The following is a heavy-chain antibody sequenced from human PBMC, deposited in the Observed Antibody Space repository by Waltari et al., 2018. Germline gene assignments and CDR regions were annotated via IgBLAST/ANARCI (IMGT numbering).Heavy chain of an antibody. Sequence: QVQLQQWGAGLLKPSETLSLTCAVYGGSFSGYYWSWIRHPPGTGLEWIGEINHSGSTNYNPSLKSRVTISVDTSKNQFSLKLSSVTAADTAVYYCARGVWPEWLLWLTSDYMDVWGKGTTVTVSS. V-gene: IGHV4-34*01. D-gene: IGHD3-3*01. CDR2: INHSGST. CDR1: GGSFSGYY. J-gene: IGHJ6*03. CDR3: ARGVWPEWLLWLTSDYMDV.